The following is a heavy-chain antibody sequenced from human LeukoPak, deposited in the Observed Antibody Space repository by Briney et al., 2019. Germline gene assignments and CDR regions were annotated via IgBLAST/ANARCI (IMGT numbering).Heavy chain of an antibody. CDR3: AKEKGVRGYSYGGYFDY. CDR1: GFTFSSYG. Sequence: GGSLRLSCAASGFTFSSYGMHWVRQAPGKGLEWVAVISYDGSNKYYADSVKGRFTISRDNSKNTLYLQMNSLRADDTAVYYCAKEKGVRGYSYGGYFDYWGQGTLVTVSS. V-gene: IGHV3-30*18. D-gene: IGHD5-18*01. J-gene: IGHJ4*02. CDR2: ISYDGSNK.